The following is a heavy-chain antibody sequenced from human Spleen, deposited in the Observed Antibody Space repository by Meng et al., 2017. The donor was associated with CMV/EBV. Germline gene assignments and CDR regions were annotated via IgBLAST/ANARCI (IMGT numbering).Heavy chain of an antibody. V-gene: IGHV4-59*01. CDR2: IYYSGST. D-gene: IGHD6-13*01. CDR1: GGSISSYS. Sequence: SETLSLTCTVSGGSISSYSRTWIRQPPGKGLEWIGYIYYSGSTNYNPSLKSRVTISVDTSKNQFSLKLSSVTAADTAVYYCARASQQLMDWYFDLWGRGTLVTVSS. J-gene: IGHJ2*01. CDR3: ARASQQLMDWYFDL.